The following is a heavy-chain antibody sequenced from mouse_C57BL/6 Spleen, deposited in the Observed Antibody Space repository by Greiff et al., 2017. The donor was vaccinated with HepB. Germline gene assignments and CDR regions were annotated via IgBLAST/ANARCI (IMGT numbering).Heavy chain of an antibody. V-gene: IGHV1-50*01. CDR2: IDPSDSYT. CDR1: GYTFTSYW. J-gene: IGHJ4*01. CDR3: ARGPGLDY. Sequence: VQLQQPGAELVKPGASVKLSCKASGYTFTSYWMQGVKQRPGQGLEWIGEIDPSDSYTNYNQKFKGKATLTVDTSSSTAYMQLSSLTSEDSAVYYCARGPGLDYWGQGTSVTVSS.